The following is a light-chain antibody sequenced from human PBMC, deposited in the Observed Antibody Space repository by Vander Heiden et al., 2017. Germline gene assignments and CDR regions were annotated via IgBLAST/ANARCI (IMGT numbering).Light chain of an antibody. Sequence: AIQMTQSPSSLSASVGDRVTITCRASPDIENDLSWYQQKPGKAPKVLISVVSSLQGGVPSRFSGSGFGTDFTLTITSLQPEDFATYYCLQDHVFPWTLGQGTKVEVK. CDR3: LQDHVFPWT. CDR1: PDIEND. V-gene: IGKV1-6*01. CDR2: VVS. J-gene: IGKJ1*01.